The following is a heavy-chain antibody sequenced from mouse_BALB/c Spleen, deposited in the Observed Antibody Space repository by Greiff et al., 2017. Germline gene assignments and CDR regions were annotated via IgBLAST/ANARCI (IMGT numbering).Heavy chain of an antibody. V-gene: IGHV1S81*02. CDR2: INPSNGRT. CDR1: GYTFTSYW. J-gene: IGHJ2*01. Sequence: VQLQQPGAELVKPGASVKLSCKASGYTFTSYWMHWVKQRPGQGLEWIGEINPSNGRTNYNEKFKSKATLTVDKSSSTAYMQLSSLTSEDSAVYYCAGGYYPFDYWGQGTTLTVSS. D-gene: IGHD2-3*01. CDR3: AGGYYPFDY.